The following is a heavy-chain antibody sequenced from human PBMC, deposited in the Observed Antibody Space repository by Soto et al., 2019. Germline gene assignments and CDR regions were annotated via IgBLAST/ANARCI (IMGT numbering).Heavy chain of an antibody. Sequence: QVQLVQSGAEVKKPGASVKISCKASGYTFIHYYIHWVRQAPGQGLEWMAIINPNGGSTNYAQKFQGRVTVTSDTSTTTVSMELNSLESDDTAVYFCARSLLQGDFWGQATLVTVSS. D-gene: IGHD2-21*01. CDR3: ARSLLQGDF. CDR2: INPNGGST. CDR1: GYTFIHYY. V-gene: IGHV1-46*01. J-gene: IGHJ4*02.